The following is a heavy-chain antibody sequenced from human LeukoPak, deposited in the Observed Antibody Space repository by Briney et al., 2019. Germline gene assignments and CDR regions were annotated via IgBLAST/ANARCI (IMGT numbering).Heavy chain of an antibody. CDR3: AKDNGYCTSTSCFLEY. CDR2: ISGSGGST. V-gene: IGHV3-23*01. CDR1: GFTFSSYA. Sequence: GGSLRLSCAASGFTFSSYAMSWVRQGPEKGLEWVSVISGSGGSTYYADSVKGRFTISRDNSKNTLYLQINSLRAEDTALYYCAKDNGYCTSTSCFLEYWGQGTLVTVSS. D-gene: IGHD2-2*03. J-gene: IGHJ4*02.